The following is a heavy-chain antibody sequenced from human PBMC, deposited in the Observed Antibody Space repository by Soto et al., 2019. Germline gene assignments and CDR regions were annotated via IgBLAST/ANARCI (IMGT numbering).Heavy chain of an antibody. J-gene: IGHJ5*02. CDR3: ARVQMATNTGGWFDP. D-gene: IGHD5-12*01. CDR2: IYYSGST. Sequence: SETLSLTCTVSGGSISSGGYYWSWILQHPGKGLEWIGYIYYSGSTYYNPSLKSRVTISVDTSKNQFSLKLSSVTAADTAVYYCARVQMATNTGGWFDPWGQGTLVTVSS. V-gene: IGHV4-31*03. CDR1: GGSISSGGYY.